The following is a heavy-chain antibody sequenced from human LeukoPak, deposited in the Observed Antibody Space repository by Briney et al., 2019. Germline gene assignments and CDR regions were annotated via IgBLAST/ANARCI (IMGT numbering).Heavy chain of an antibody. J-gene: IGHJ4*02. Sequence: GGSLRLSCAASGFTFSSYAMSWVRQAPGKGLEWVSVIYSGGSTYYADSVKGRFTISRDNSKNTLYLQMNSLRAEDTAVYYCARENKWMAADYWGQGTLVTVSS. CDR2: IYSGGST. V-gene: IGHV3-66*01. CDR3: ARENKWMAADY. CDR1: GFTFSSYA. D-gene: IGHD5-24*01.